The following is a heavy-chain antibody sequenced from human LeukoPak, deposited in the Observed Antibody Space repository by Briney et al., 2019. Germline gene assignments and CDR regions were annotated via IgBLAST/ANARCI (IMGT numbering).Heavy chain of an antibody. CDR3: VRDEFGAQAWFDF. J-gene: IGHJ5*01. D-gene: IGHD3-10*01. V-gene: IGHV1-18*01. Sequence: ASVKVSCKASGYSFTKYGFSWVRQAPGQGLEGMGWISANTGNANYAQNLQGRVTLTTDTSTTTAYMELRSLRSDDTAVYYCVRDEFGAQAWFDFWGQGTPVTVSS. CDR2: ISANTGNA. CDR1: GYSFTKYG.